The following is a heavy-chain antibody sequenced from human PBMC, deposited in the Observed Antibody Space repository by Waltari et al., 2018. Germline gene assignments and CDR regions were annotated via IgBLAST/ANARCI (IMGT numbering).Heavy chain of an antibody. CDR2: MNPNSANT. CDR1: GYTFTSYD. J-gene: IGHJ5*02. Sequence: QVQLVQSGAEVKKPGASVKVSCKASGYTFTSYDLNWVRQATGQGLEWLGWMNPNSANTGYAQRFQGRVTMTRNTSISTAYMDLSSLRSEDTAVYYCARGRFGSRRGWFDPWGQGTLVTVSS. V-gene: IGHV1-8*01. D-gene: IGHD3-10*01. CDR3: ARGRFGSRRGWFDP.